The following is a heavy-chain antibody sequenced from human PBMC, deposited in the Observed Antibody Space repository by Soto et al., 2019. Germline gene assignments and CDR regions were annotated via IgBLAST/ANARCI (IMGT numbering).Heavy chain of an antibody. Sequence: QVQLQESGPGLVKPSGTLSLTCAVSGGSISSSYWWSWVRQPPGKGLEWIGEVYHSGSTSYKPSHQSRVTISVDKYKNQFSLNLTSVTAADTAVYYCARSNWFDPWGQGTLVTVSS. CDR3: ARSNWFDP. CDR2: VYHSGST. V-gene: IGHV4-4*02. CDR1: GGSISSSYW. J-gene: IGHJ5*02.